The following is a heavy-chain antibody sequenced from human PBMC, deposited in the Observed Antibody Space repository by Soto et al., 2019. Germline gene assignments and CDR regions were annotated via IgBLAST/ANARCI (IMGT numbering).Heavy chain of an antibody. V-gene: IGHV3-23*01. CDR3: AKDRTLPPYSYFDY. J-gene: IGHJ4*02. CDR2: ISGSGGST. CDR1: GFTFSSDP. Sequence: GGSLRLSFAASGFTFSSDPMSWVRQAPGKGLEWVSAISGSGGSTYYADSVKGRFTISRDNSKNTLYLQMNSLRAEDTAVYYCAKDRTLPPYSYFDYWGQGTLVTVSS. D-gene: IGHD1-26*01.